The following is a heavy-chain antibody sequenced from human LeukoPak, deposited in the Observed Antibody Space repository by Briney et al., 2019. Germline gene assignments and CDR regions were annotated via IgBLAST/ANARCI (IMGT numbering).Heavy chain of an antibody. V-gene: IGHV4-38-2*02. CDR1: GYSISSGYY. CDR3: ARIITMIVVVPYYFDY. CDR2: IYHSGST. D-gene: IGHD3-22*01. J-gene: IGHJ4*02. Sequence: SETLSLTCTVSGYSISSGYYWGWIRQPPGKGLEWIGSIYHSGSTYYNPSLKSRVTISVDTSKNQFSLKLSSVTAADTAVYYCARIITMIVVVPYYFDYWGQGTLVTVSS.